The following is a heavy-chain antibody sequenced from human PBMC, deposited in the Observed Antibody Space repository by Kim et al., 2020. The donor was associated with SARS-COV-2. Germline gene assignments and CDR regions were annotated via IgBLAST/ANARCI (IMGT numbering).Heavy chain of an antibody. J-gene: IGHJ4*02. D-gene: IGHD5-18*01. Sequence: GGSLRLSCAASGFTFSSYGMHWVRQAPGKGLEWVAVIWYDGSNKYYADSVKGRFTISRDNSKNTLYLQMNSLRAEDTAVYYCARDGDTAMVGGRFDYWGQGTLVTVSS. CDR3: ARDGDTAMVGGRFDY. CDR1: GFTFSSYG. V-gene: IGHV3-33*08. CDR2: IWYDGSNK.